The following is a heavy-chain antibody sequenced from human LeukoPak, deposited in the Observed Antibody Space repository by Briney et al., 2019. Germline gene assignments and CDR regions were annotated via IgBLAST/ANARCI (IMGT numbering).Heavy chain of an antibody. Sequence: GASVKVSCKASGYTFTSYGISWVRQAPGQGLEWMGWISAYNGNTNYAQKLQGRVTMTTDTSTSTAYMELRSLRSDDTAVYYCARVVYYDFWSGYLENNWFDPWGQGTLVTVSS. CDR3: ARVVYYDFWSGYLENNWFDP. CDR2: ISAYNGNT. J-gene: IGHJ5*02. CDR1: GYTFTSYG. D-gene: IGHD3-3*01. V-gene: IGHV1-18*01.